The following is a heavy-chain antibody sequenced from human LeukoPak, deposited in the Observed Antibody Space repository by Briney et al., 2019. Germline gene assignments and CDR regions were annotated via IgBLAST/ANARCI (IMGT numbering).Heavy chain of an antibody. CDR3: AIDGVVIKKSFDY. Sequence: ASVKPACKASGYTFTRYYIRCVLQAPGQGLEGMGWINPNSGGTNYGQKFQGRVTMTRDTSMSTAYMALSRLRSDDTAVYSCAIDGVVIKKSFDYWGQGTLVTVSS. CDR1: GYTFTRYY. V-gene: IGHV1-2*02. D-gene: IGHD3-3*01. CDR2: INPNSGGT. J-gene: IGHJ4*02.